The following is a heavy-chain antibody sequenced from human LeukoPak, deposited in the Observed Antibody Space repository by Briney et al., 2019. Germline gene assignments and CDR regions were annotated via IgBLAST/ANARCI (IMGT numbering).Heavy chain of an antibody. J-gene: IGHJ4*02. CDR2: ISYDGSNK. CDR3: ARWPYSSSYYFDY. CDR1: GFTFSSYA. D-gene: IGHD6-6*01. V-gene: IGHV3-30-3*01. Sequence: GGSLRLSCAASGFTFSSYAMSWVRQAPGKGLEWVAVISYDGSNKYYADSVRGRFTLSRDNAKNSLYLQMNSLRAEDTAVYYCARWPYSSSYYFDYWGQGTLVTVSS.